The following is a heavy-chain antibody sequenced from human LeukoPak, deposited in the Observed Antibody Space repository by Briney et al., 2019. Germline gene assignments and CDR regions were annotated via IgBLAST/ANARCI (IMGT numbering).Heavy chain of an antibody. V-gene: IGHV3-23*01. J-gene: IGHJ4*02. CDR3: AKGSCSSTSCYKFDY. CDR1: GFTFSSYA. CDR2: ISGSGGST. Sequence: GGSLRLSCAASGFTFSSYAMSWVRQAPGKGLEWVSAISGSGGSTYYADSVKGRFTISRDNSKNTLYLQMNSLRAEDTPVYYCAKGSCSSTSCYKFDYWGQGTLVTVSS. D-gene: IGHD2-2*02.